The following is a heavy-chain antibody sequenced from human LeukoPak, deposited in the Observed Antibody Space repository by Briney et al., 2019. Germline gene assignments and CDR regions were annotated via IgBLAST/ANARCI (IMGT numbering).Heavy chain of an antibody. Sequence: GGSLRLSCAASGFTFSSYAMSWVRQAPGKGLEWVSAIRGGGENTYYADSVKGRFTISRDNSKDTLSLQMNSLRAEDAAVYYCAKISWDGRGTFYWGQGTLVTVSS. V-gene: IGHV3-23*01. J-gene: IGHJ4*02. CDR3: AKISWDGRGTFY. CDR2: IRGGGENT. D-gene: IGHD2-15*01. CDR1: GFTFSSYA.